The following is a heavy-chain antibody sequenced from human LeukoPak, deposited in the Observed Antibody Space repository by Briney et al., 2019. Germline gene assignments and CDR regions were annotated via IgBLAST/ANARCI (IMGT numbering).Heavy chain of an antibody. V-gene: IGHV4-59*01. CDR3: AREWDSQGFDY. J-gene: IGHJ4*02. Sequence: SETLSLTCTGSGGSISSYYWSWIRQPPGKGLEWIGYIYYSGSTNYNPSLKSRVTISADTSKNQFSLKLSSVTAADTAVYYCAREWDSQGFDYWGQGTLVTVSS. D-gene: IGHD1-26*01. CDR1: GGSISSYY. CDR2: IYYSGST.